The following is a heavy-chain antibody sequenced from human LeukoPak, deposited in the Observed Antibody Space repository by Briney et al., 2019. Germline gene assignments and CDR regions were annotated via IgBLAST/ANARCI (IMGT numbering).Heavy chain of an antibody. J-gene: IGHJ4*02. Sequence: SQTLALTCTVWVRSFSSYYWSWIRQPPGKGLEGSGDIHYSGSTNYTQNLKSRVTISADTSKSPFYLKLSCVSAEDTAVYYCARGDDSWSGYYIDYWGQGTLVTVSS. CDR2: IHYSGST. CDR1: VRSFSSYY. V-gene: IGHV4-59*01. D-gene: IGHD3-3*01. CDR3: ARGDDSWSGYYIDY.